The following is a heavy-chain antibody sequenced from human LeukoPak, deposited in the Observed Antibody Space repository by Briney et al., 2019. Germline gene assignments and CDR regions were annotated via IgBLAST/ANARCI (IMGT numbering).Heavy chain of an antibody. CDR1: GGSISGYY. D-gene: IGHD3-22*01. CDR2: IYSSGST. Sequence: SETLSLTCTVSGGSISGYYWTWIRQPPGKGLEWIGYIYSSGSTKYNPSLKSPITISVDTSKNQLSLKLSSVTAADTAVYYCARDYYDSSGYDYWGQGTLVTVSS. CDR3: ARDYYDSSGYDY. V-gene: IGHV4-59*12. J-gene: IGHJ4*02.